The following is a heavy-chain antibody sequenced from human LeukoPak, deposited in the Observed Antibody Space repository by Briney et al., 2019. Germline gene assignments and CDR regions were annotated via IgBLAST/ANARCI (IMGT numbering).Heavy chain of an antibody. Sequence: PSETLSLTCVVYGGSFSGYYWSWIRQPPGEGLEWIGEIHPSGSTEYSPSLNSRVTLSVDTSQNQFSLTLTSVTAADTAIYYCARGQDSRKTGYWGQGTLVAVSS. J-gene: IGHJ4*02. CDR1: GGSFSGYY. CDR3: ARGQDSRKTGY. D-gene: IGHD2-15*01. V-gene: IGHV4-34*01. CDR2: IHPSGST.